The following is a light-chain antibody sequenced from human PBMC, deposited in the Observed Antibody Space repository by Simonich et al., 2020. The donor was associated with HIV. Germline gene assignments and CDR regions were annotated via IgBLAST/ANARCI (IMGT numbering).Light chain of an antibody. J-gene: IGKJ4*01. CDR2: WSS. V-gene: IGKV4-1*01. CDR3: QQYYTTPLT. Sequence: DIVMTQSPDSLAVSLGERATLNCKSRQGFLYSSNNRNYLAWYQQKPGQPPKLLIYWSSTRESGVPDRFSGSGSGTDFTLPISSLQAEDVAVYYCQQYYTTPLTFGGGTKVEIK. CDR1: QGFLYSSNNRNY.